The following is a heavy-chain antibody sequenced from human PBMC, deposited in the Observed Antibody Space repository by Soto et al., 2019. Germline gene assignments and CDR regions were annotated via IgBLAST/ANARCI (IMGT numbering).Heavy chain of an antibody. V-gene: IGHV3-30*03. CDR3: TGEVASGY. J-gene: IGHJ4*02. Sequence: QVQLVESGGGVVQPGRSLRLSCAVSGFTVSTYGMHWVRQAPGKGLEWVAVISRDGGTKYYADSVKGRFTISRDNSRNTLFLKIKSLRGDDMAVYYCTGEVASGYGGKETLVTLSS. D-gene: IGHD2-8*02. CDR2: ISRDGGTK. CDR1: GFTVSTYG.